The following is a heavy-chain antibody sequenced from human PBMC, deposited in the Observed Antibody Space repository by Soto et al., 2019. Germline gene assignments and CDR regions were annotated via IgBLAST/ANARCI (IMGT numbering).Heavy chain of an antibody. Sequence: GGSLRLSCAASGFTFSNAWMNWVRQAPGKGLEWVGRIKSKTDGGTTDYAAPVKGRFTISRDDSKNTLYLQMNSLKTEDTAVYYCTTSPPGEEYYYYGMDVWGQGTTVTVSS. D-gene: IGHD7-27*01. J-gene: IGHJ6*02. CDR2: IKSKTDGGTT. CDR1: GFTFSNAW. V-gene: IGHV3-15*07. CDR3: TTSPPGEEYYYYGMDV.